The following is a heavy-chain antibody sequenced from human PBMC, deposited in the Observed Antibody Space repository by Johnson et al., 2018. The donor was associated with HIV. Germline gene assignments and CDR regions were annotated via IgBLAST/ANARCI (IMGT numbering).Heavy chain of an antibody. CDR2: LYSSGKT. J-gene: IGHJ3*02. Sequence: MLLVESGGGLVKPGGSLRLSCAASGFTFSDYYMTWVRQASGQGLELVSLLYSSGKTYSADSVKGRFTISRDYSKNTLYLQMNSLRAEDTAVYYCAKGLMRGALDMWGQGTMVTVSS. D-gene: IGHD2-8*01. CDR3: AKGLMRGALDM. V-gene: IGHV3-66*02. CDR1: GFTFSDYY.